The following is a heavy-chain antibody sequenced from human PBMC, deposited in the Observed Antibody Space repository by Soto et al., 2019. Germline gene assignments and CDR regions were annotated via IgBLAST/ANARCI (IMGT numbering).Heavy chain of an antibody. CDR3: ARTSVAQSEDYFDY. V-gene: IGHV1-18*01. CDR1: GYSFTTYG. CDR2: TSSNNGKT. J-gene: IGHJ4*02. D-gene: IGHD5-12*01. Sequence: ASVKVSCKTSGYSFTTYGISWVRQAPGQGLEWMGWTSSNNGKTKYAQKFQGRVTRTTDKSTNTVHMGLRSLRSGDTAVYYCARTSVAQSEDYFDYWGQGTLVTVSS.